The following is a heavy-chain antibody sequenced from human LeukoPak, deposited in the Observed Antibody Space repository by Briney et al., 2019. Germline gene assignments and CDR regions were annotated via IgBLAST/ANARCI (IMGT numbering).Heavy chain of an antibody. V-gene: IGHV1-46*01. Sequence: GASVKVSCKASGYTFTSHGISWVRQAPGQGLEWMGIINPSGGSTSYAQKFQGRVTMTRDTSTSTVYMELSSLRSEDTAVYYCARGTNDYGDYVRYYYMDVWGKGTTVTVSS. CDR3: ARGTNDYGDYVRYYYMDV. CDR1: GYTFTSHG. J-gene: IGHJ6*03. D-gene: IGHD4-17*01. CDR2: INPSGGST.